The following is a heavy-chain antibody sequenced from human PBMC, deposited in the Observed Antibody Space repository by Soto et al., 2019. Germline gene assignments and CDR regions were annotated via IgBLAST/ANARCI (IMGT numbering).Heavy chain of an antibody. CDR3: ARDSSEMATNFFFDY. Sequence: GASVKVSCRASGGTFSSYAISWVRQAPGQGFEWMGMFNPSGGSPDYAQKFQGRFTMARDLSTDVFYMILSDLRSDDTAVYYCARDSSEMATNFFFDYWGQGTLVTVSS. V-gene: IGHV1-46*01. D-gene: IGHD5-12*01. J-gene: IGHJ4*02. CDR1: GGTFSSYA. CDR2: FNPSGGSP.